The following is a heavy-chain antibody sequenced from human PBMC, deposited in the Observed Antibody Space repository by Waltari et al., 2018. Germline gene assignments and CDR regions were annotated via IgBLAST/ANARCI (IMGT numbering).Heavy chain of an antibody. D-gene: IGHD3-3*01. CDR2: INHSGST. J-gene: IGHJ4*02. V-gene: IGHV4-34*01. CDR3: ARGNFWSGSMGY. Sequence: QVQLQQWGAGLLKPSETLSLTCAVYGGSFSCYYWSWIRQPPGKGLEWIGEINHSGSTNYNPSLKSRVTISVDTSKNQFSLKLSSVTAADTAVYYCARGNFWSGSMGYWGQGTLVTVSS. CDR1: GGSFSCYY.